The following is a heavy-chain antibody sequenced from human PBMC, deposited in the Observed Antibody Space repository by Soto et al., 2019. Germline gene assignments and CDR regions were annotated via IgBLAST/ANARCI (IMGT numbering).Heavy chain of an antibody. CDR2: ISSSSSYI. J-gene: IGHJ6*02. V-gene: IGHV3-21*01. D-gene: IGHD4-4*01. CDR1: GFTFSSYS. CDR3: ARADDYSNYYYYGMDV. Sequence: EVQLVESGGGLVKPGGSLRLSCAASGFTFSSYSMNWVRQAPGKGLEWVSSISSSSSYIYYADSVKGRFTISRDNAKNSLYLQMNSLRAEDTAVYYCARADDYSNYYYYGMDVWGQGTTVTVSS.